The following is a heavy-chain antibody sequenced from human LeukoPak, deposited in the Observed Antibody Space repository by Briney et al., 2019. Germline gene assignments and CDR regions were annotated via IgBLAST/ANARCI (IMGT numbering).Heavy chain of an antibody. Sequence: GGSLRLSCAASGFIVSGNYMSWVRQAPGKGLDWVSVIYAGAGGSTYYSDSVKGRFTISRDNSKNTLYLQMNSLRAEDTAVYYCARSSYYDSSGQGLDAFDIWGQGTMVTVSS. CDR3: ARSSYYDSSGQGLDAFDI. CDR2: IYAGAGGST. CDR1: GFIVSGNY. D-gene: IGHD3-22*01. J-gene: IGHJ3*02. V-gene: IGHV3-66*01.